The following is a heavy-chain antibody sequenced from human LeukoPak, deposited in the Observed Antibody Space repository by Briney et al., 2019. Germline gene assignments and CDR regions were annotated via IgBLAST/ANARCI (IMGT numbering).Heavy chain of an antibody. CDR1: SGSISSFY. CDR3: ARAGRGPPYRSDY. V-gene: IGHV4-59*01. CDR2: IYYSGST. D-gene: IGHD3-10*01. Sequence: SETLSLTCTVSSGSISSFYWSWIRQPPGKGLEWIGNIYYSGSTNYSPSLKSRVTISVDTSKNQFSLKLSSVTAADTAVYYCARAGRGPPYRSDYWGQGTLVTVSS. J-gene: IGHJ4*02.